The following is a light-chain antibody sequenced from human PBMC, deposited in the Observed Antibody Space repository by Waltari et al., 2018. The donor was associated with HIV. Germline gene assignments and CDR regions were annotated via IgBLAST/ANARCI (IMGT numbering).Light chain of an antibody. V-gene: IGLV1-40*01. CDR3: QSYDNSLSNVV. CDR2: NTR. Sequence: QSVLTQPPSVSGAPGQRVTISCTGSNSNIGAGYDAHWYQQLPGSAPKLRVVNTRKRPSGVRDRFSGSKAGTSASLVITGLQAADEAVYYCQSYDNSLSNVVFGGGTKLIVL. CDR1: NSNIGAGYD. J-gene: IGLJ2*01.